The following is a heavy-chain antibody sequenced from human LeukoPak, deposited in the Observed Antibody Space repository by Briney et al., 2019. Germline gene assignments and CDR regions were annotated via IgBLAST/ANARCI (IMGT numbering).Heavy chain of an antibody. D-gene: IGHD6-6*01. Sequence: GGSLRLSCAASGFTVSSNYMSWVRQAPGKGLEWVSVIYSGGSTYYADSVKGRFTICRDNSKNTLYLQMNSLRAEDTAVYYCARDPQLRIGSSSSATGVWGQGTLVTVSS. CDR3: ARDPQLRIGSSSSATGV. CDR2: IYSGGST. V-gene: IGHV3-53*01. CDR1: GFTVSSNY. J-gene: IGHJ4*02.